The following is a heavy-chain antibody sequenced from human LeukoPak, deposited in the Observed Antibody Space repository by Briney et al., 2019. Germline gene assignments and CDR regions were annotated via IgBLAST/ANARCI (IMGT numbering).Heavy chain of an antibody. V-gene: IGHV1-46*03. Sequence: ASVKVSCXASGYTFTSYYMHWVRLAPGQGLEWMGIINPSGGSTSYAQKFQGRVTMTRDTSTSTVYMELSSLRSEDTAVYYCATLGTTTRRAEAFVGYWGQGTLVTVSS. CDR3: ATLGTTTRRAEAFVGY. J-gene: IGHJ4*02. D-gene: IGHD3-16*01. CDR1: GYTFTSYY. CDR2: INPSGGST.